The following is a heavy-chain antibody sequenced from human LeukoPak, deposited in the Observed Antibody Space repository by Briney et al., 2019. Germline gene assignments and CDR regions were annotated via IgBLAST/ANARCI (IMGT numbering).Heavy chain of an antibody. CDR2: INSDGSNI. CDR1: GFTISSYW. Sequence: PGGSLRLSCAASGFTISSYWMNWVRQVPGGGLVWVSHINSDGSNIRYADSVKGRFTISRDNAKNSLYLQMDSLRPEDTAVYYCIRDGLGTSPYDLWGQGALVTVSS. CDR3: IRDGLGTSPYDL. J-gene: IGHJ5*02. D-gene: IGHD7-27*01. V-gene: IGHV3-74*01.